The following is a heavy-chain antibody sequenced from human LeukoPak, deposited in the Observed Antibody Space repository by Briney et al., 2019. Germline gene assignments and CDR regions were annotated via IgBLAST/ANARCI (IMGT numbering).Heavy chain of an antibody. CDR1: GFTFSSYT. J-gene: IGHJ4*02. V-gene: IGHV3-21*01. Sequence: GGSLRLSCGASGFTFSSYTMMWVRQAPGKGVEYVSSIIRSSSRIFYADSVRGRFTIYRDNAKTSLYLQMNSLRAEDTALYYCARVPVGYQGYSSAWYTDYWGQGTLVSVSS. D-gene: IGHD6-19*01. CDR2: IIRSSSRI. CDR3: ARVPVGYQGYSSAWYTDY.